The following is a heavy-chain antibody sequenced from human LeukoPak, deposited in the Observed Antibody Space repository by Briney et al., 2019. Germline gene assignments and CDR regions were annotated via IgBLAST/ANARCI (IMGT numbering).Heavy chain of an antibody. CDR2: INHSGST. J-gene: IGHJ4*02. CDR3: ARADRITMVRGVISPFDY. CDR1: GFTFSNYA. D-gene: IGHD3-10*01. V-gene: IGHV4-34*01. Sequence: GALRLSCVASGFTFSNYAMTRVRQAPGKGLEWIGEINHSGSTNYNPSLKSRVTISVDTSKNQFSLKLSSVTAADTAVYYCARADRITMVRGVISPFDYWGQGTLVTVSS.